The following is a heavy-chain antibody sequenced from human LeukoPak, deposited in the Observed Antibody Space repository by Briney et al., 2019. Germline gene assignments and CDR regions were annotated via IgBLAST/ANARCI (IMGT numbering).Heavy chain of an antibody. J-gene: IGHJ5*02. CDR2: IKQDGSEK. V-gene: IGHV3-7*01. D-gene: IGHD2-2*01. CDR3: ARDDCSSISCYHNWFDP. CDR1: GFTFSSYW. Sequence: GGSLRLSCAASGFTFSSYWMSWVRQAPGKGLEWVADIKQDGSEKYYVDSVKGRFTVSRDNAKNSLYLQMNSLRAEDTAVYYCARDDCSSISCYHNWFDPWGQGTLVTVSS.